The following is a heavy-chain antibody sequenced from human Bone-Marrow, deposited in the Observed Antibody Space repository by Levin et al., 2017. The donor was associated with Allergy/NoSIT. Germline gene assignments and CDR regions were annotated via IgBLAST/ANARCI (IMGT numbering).Heavy chain of an antibody. Sequence: GASVKVSCKVYGGTFSNYEISWVRQAPGQGLQWIGGIITKTGRARYGHNFQGTVTITADVSTSTAYMEVGSLRSEDTAIYFCARGGDLGDRVLLPAAYWGQGTLVTVSS. J-gene: IGHJ4*02. CDR1: GGTFSNYE. CDR2: IITKTGRA. CDR3: ARGGDLGDRVLLPAAY. V-gene: IGHV1-69*13. D-gene: IGHD2-2*01.